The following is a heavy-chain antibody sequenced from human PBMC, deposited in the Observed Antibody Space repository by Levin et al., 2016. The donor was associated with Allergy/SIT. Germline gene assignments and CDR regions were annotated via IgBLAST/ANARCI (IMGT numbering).Heavy chain of an antibody. CDR3: ARILSQLDLDY. D-gene: IGHD2-15*01. CDR2: IYWNDDT. V-gene: IGHV2-5*01. J-gene: IGHJ4*02. Sequence: SGPTLVKPTQTLTLTCTFSGFSLNTRGLAVGWVRQPPGKALEWLALIYWNDDTRYSPSLRSRLTITAATSENQVVLAMTNMDPADTATYYCARILSQLDLDYWGPGTLVTVSS. CDR1: GFSLNTRGLA.